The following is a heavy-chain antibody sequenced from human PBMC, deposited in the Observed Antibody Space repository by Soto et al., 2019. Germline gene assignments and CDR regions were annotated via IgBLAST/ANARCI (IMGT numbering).Heavy chain of an antibody. V-gene: IGHV2-26*01. D-gene: IGHD3-22*01. J-gene: IGHJ4*02. CDR3: ARIRYYDSSGYPTLYYFDY. CDR2: IFSNDEK. CDR1: GFSLSNARMG. Sequence: QVTLKESGPVLVKPTETLTLTCTVSGFSLSNARMGVSWIRQPPGKALEWLAHIFSNDEKSYSTSLKSRLTIYKDTSKIQVVLTMTNMDPVDTATYYCARIRYYDSSGYPTLYYFDYWGQGTLVTVSS.